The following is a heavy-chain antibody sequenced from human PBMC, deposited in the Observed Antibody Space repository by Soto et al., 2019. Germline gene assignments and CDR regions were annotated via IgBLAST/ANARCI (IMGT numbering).Heavy chain of an antibody. V-gene: IGHV4-39*01. Sequence: SENLSPPCTGSGGSLSRSNYYWGRVRQPPRKGLEWIGSIYYSGSTYYTPSLKSRVTISVDTSKNQFSLKLSSVTAADTAVYYCARQMEDIVVVPAADLGRYYYMDVWGKGTTVTVSS. CDR1: GGSLSRSNYY. CDR2: IYYSGST. D-gene: IGHD2-2*01. CDR3: ARQMEDIVVVPAADLGRYYYMDV. J-gene: IGHJ6*03.